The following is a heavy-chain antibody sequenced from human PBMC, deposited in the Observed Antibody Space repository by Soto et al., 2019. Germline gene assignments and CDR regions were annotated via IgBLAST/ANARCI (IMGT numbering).Heavy chain of an antibody. CDR2: ISGSGGST. D-gene: IGHD3-22*01. V-gene: IGHV3-23*01. Sequence: GGSLRLSCAASGFTFSSYAMSWVRQAPGKGLEWVSAISGSGGSTYYADSVKGRFTISRGNSKNTLYLQMNSLRAEDTAVYYCAKGSYDSSGYYLFPFDYWGQGTLVTVSS. J-gene: IGHJ4*02. CDR1: GFTFSSYA. CDR3: AKGSYDSSGYYLFPFDY.